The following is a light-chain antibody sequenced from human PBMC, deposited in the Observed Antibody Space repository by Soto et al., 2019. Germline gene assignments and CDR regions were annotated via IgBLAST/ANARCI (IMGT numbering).Light chain of an antibody. CDR2: GAS. V-gene: IGKV1-6*01. J-gene: IGKJ1*01. Sequence: IEMTQSPSSLSASVGDRITISCRASQNINTFLNWYQQKGGKAPKLLIHGASSLQSGVPPRFSGSGSGTDFTLAISSLQPEDSATYYCLQDINYPWTFGQGTKVDIK. CDR3: LQDINYPWT. CDR1: QNINTF.